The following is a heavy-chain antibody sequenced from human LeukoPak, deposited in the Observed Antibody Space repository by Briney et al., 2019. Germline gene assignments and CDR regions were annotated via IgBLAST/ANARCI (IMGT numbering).Heavy chain of an antibody. D-gene: IGHD3-10*01. Sequence: PSETLSLTCTVSGGSISSSYWSWIRQPPGKGLEWIGYIYYSGSTNYNPSLKSRVTISVDTSKNQFSLKLSSVTAADTAVYYCARSVVRAAYGPCCAFDIWGQGTMVTVSS. V-gene: IGHV4-59*01. J-gene: IGHJ3*02. CDR2: IYYSGST. CDR3: ARSVVRAAYGPCCAFDI. CDR1: GGSISSSY.